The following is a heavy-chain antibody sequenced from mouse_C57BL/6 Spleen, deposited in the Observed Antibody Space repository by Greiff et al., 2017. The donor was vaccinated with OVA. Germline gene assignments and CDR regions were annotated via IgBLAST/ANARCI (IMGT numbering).Heavy chain of an antibody. D-gene: IGHD2-3*01. J-gene: IGHJ2*01. V-gene: IGHV1-80*01. Sequence: VQLQESGAELVKPGASVKISCKASGYAFSSYWMNWVKPRPGKGLEWIGQIYPGDGDTNYNGKFKGKATLTADKSSSTAYMQLSSLTSEDSAVYYCAEGGGYYVGYWGQGTTLTVSS. CDR3: AEGGGYYVGY. CDR2: IYPGDGDT. CDR1: GYAFSSYW.